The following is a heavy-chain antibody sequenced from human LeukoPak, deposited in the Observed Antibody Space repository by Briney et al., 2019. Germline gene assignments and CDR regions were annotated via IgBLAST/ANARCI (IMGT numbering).Heavy chain of an antibody. V-gene: IGHV1-2*02. CDR1: GYTFTGYY. Sequence: ASVKVSCKASGYTFTGYYMHWVRQAPGQGLEWMGWINPNSGGTNYAQKFQGRVTMTRDTSISTAYMELTGLRFDDTALYYCARWDGYSSSPDYWGQGTLVTVSS. CDR3: ARWDGYSSSPDY. D-gene: IGHD6-13*01. CDR2: INPNSGGT. J-gene: IGHJ4*02.